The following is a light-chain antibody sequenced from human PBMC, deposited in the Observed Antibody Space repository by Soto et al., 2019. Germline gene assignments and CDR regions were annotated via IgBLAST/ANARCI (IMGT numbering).Light chain of an antibody. V-gene: IGKV3-20*01. CDR3: QQYGGSPWT. Sequence: EIVLTQSPGSLSLSPGERATLSCRASQVVTSNYLAWYQQKPGQAPRLLIYTTSSRATGVPERFSGSGSGTDSTLTISRLEPEDSAVYYCQQYGGSPWTFGQGTKVEIK. J-gene: IGKJ1*01. CDR1: QVVTSNY. CDR2: TTS.